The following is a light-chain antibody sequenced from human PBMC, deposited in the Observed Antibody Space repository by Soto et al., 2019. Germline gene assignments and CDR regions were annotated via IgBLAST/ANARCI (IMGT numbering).Light chain of an antibody. CDR3: SSYTGSSTLV. J-gene: IGLJ1*01. CDR2: DVS. V-gene: IGLV2-14*01. Sequence: QSVLTQPASVSGSPGQSITISCTGTSSDFGGYNYVSWYQQHPGKAPKLMIYDVSNRPSGVSNRFSGSKSGNTASLTISGLQAEDEADYYCSSYTGSSTLVFGTGTKLTVL. CDR1: SSDFGGYNY.